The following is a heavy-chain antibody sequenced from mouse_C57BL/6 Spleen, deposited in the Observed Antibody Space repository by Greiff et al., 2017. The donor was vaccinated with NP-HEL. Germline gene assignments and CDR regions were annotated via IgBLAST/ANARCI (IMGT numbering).Heavy chain of an antibody. CDR3: ARTRDYDYDGPYWYFDV. CDR2: IDPSDSYT. J-gene: IGHJ1*03. V-gene: IGHV1-59*01. D-gene: IGHD2-4*01. Sequence: QVQLQQPGAELVRPGASVKLSCKASGYTFTSYWMHWVKQRPGQGLEWIGVIDPSDSYTNYNQKFKGKATLTVDTSSSTAYMQLSSLTSEDSAVYYCARTRDYDYDGPYWYFDVWGTGTTVTVSS. CDR1: GYTFTSYW.